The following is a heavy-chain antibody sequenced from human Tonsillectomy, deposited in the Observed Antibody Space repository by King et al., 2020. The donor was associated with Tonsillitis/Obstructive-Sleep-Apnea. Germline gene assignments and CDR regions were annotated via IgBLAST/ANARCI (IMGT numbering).Heavy chain of an antibody. J-gene: IGHJ3*02. D-gene: IGHD3-16*01. CDR2: INQDGSER. V-gene: IGHV3-7*03. CDR1: AFSFSNYY. Sequence: VQLVESGGGLVQPGGSLRLSCAASAFSFSNYYMSWVRQAPGKGLEWVANINQDGSERYYVDSVKGRFTISRDNAKNSLYLQMNSLRAEDTAVYYRARDGVNAFDIWGQGTMVTVSS. CDR3: ARDGVNAFDI.